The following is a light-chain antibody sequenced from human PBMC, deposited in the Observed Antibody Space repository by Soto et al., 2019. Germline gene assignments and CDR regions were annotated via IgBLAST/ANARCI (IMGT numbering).Light chain of an antibody. V-gene: IGKV1-5*01. CDR3: QQYDTFWT. J-gene: IGKJ1*01. Sequence: DIQMTQSPSTLSASVGGRVSITCRASQSISSWLAWYQQKPGKAPKLLIYDVSTLESGVPSRFSGSGSGTEFTLTISSLQPDDSATYYCQQYDTFWTFGQGTKV. CDR2: DVS. CDR1: QSISSW.